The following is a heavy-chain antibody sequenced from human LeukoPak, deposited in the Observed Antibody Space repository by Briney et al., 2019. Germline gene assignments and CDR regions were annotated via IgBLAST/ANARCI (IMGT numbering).Heavy chain of an antibody. CDR1: GFTFSSYD. CDR3: AKDVLRIAVIGWVGHYGMDV. Sequence: GGSLRLSCAVSGFTFSSYDMNWVRQAPGKGLEWVSYISGSGSTIYYADSVKGRFTISRDNRKNSLDLQMDSLRTEDTALYYCAKDVLRIAVIGWVGHYGMDVWGQGTTVTVSS. J-gene: IGHJ6*02. CDR2: ISGSGSTI. V-gene: IGHV3-48*03. D-gene: IGHD6-19*01.